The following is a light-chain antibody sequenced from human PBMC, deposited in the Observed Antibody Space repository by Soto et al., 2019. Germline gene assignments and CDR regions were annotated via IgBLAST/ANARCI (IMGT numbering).Light chain of an antibody. CDR2: DAS. V-gene: IGKV1-5*01. Sequence: DIQMTQSPSTLSASVGDRVTITCRASQNINSWLAWYQQKPGKAPKLLIYDASSLESGVPSRFSGSGSGTEFTLTISSLQPDDFATYYCQQYNSYSQTFGQGTKVDIK. CDR1: QNINSW. CDR3: QQYNSYSQT. J-gene: IGKJ1*01.